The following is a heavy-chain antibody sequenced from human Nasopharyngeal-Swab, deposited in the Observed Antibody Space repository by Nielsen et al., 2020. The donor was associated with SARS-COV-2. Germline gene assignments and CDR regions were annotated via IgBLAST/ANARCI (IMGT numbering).Heavy chain of an antibody. CDR1: GFTFSSSA. CDR3: VKHQGSSSDQ. Sequence: GESLKISCAASGFTFSSSAISWVRQAPGMGLEWVSTIGGAGNTLYADSVKGRFTISRDNSKNTLYLQMNSLRAEDTAVYYCVKHQGSSSDQWGQGTLVTVSS. J-gene: IGHJ4*02. V-gene: IGHV3-23*01. CDR2: IGGAGNT.